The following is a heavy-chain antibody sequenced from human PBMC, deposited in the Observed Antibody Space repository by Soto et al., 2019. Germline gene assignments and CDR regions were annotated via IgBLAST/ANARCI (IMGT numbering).Heavy chain of an antibody. CDR2: ISYNSGSI. V-gene: IGHV3-9*01. Sequence: EVQLVESGGGLVQPGRSLRLSCAASGFTFDDYAMHWVRRAPGKGLEWVAGISYNSGSIGYADSVKGRFTISRDNAKNSLYLQMNSLRAEDTALYYCAKAIFRYFYYYYMDVWGRGTTVTVSS. CDR1: GFTFDDYA. D-gene: IGHD3-3*01. J-gene: IGHJ6*03. CDR3: AKAIFRYFYYYYMDV.